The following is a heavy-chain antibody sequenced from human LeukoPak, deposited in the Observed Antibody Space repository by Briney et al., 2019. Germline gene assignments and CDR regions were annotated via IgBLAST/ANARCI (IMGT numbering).Heavy chain of an antibody. CDR1: GFTFSSYA. V-gene: IGHV3-23*01. D-gene: IGHD6-19*01. J-gene: IGHJ4*02. CDR3: ARDSSYSSGWDY. Sequence: GGSLRLSCAASGFTFSSYAMSWVRQAPGKGLEWVSAISGSGGSTYYADSVKGRFTISRDNSKNTLYLQMNSLRAEDTAVYYCARDSSYSSGWDYWGQGTLVTVSS. CDR2: ISGSGGST.